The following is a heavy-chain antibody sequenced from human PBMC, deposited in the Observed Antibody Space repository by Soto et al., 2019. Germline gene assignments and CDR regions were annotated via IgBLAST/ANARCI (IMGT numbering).Heavy chain of an antibody. V-gene: IGHV1-3*01. D-gene: IGHD1-26*01. CDR2: INAGNGNT. Sequence: ASVKVSCKASGYTFTSYAMHWVRQAPGQRLEWMGWINAGNGNTKYSQKFQGRVTITRDTSASTAYMELSSLRSEDTAVYYCARDPTLVGATWGSPDAFDIWGKVTMVTVSS. J-gene: IGHJ3*02. CDR3: ARDPTLVGATWGSPDAFDI. CDR1: GYTFTSYA.